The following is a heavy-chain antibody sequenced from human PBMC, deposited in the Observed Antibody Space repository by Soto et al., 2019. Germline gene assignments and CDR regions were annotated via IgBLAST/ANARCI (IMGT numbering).Heavy chain of an antibody. J-gene: IGHJ4*01. Sequence: PGGSLRLSCTASGFTFTTAWIYWVRQAPGKGLEWVGRIKSKNDGGTADFAAPVKGRFAISRDDSKNMVDLQMNNLKTEDTAVYYCTTDSYFTMELVRFDFWGLGTLVTGS. CDR3: TTDSYFTMELVRFDF. CDR2: IKSKNDGGTA. D-gene: IGHD1-7*01. V-gene: IGHV3-15*07. CDR1: GFTFTTAW.